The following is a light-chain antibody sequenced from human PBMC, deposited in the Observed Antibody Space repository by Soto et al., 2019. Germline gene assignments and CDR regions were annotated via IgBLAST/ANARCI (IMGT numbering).Light chain of an antibody. CDR1: SSDVGGYNY. J-gene: IGLJ1*01. CDR2: DVS. V-gene: IGLV2-14*01. Sequence: QSVLTQPASVSGSPGQSITISCTGTSSDVGGYNYVSWYQQHPGKAPKLMIYDVSNRPSGVSNRFSGSKSGNTASLTISGLHAEDEAHYYRSSYTSSSPRVSGTATKVTVL. CDR3: SSYTSSSPRV.